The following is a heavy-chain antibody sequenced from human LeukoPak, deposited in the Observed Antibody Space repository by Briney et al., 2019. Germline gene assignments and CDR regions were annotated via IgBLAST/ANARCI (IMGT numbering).Heavy chain of an antibody. CDR2: MNPNSGNT. J-gene: IGHJ6*03. D-gene: IGHD3-16*01. CDR1: GYTFTSYA. Sequence: GASVKVSCKASGYTFTSYAMNWVRQAPGQGLEWMGRMNPNSGNTDYAQKFQGRVTMTRNTSISTAYMELSSLTSEDTAMYYCARRGKGLGYYMDVWGKGTTVTISS. CDR3: ARRGKGLGYYMDV. V-gene: IGHV1-8*02.